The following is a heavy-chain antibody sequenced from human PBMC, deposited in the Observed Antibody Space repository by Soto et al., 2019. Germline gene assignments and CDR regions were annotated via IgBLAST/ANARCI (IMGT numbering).Heavy chain of an antibody. CDR1: GYTFTSYA. V-gene: IGHV1-3*01. CDR2: INAGNGNT. Sequence: ASVKVSCKASGYTFTSYAMHWVRQAPGQRLEWMGWINAGNGNTKYSQKFQGRVTITRDTSASTAYMELSSLRSEDTAVYYCARTTPNSSGSSFYYYGMDVWGQGTTVTVSS. CDR3: ARTTPNSSGSSFYYYGMDV. D-gene: IGHD6-19*01. J-gene: IGHJ6*02.